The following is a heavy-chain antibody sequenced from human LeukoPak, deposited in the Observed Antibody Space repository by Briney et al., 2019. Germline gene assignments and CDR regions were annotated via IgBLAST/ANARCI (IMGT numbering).Heavy chain of an antibody. V-gene: IGHV1-46*01. Sequence: ASVKVSCKASGYTFTSYYMHWVRQAPGQGLEWMGIINPSGGSTSYAQKFQGRVTMTRDTSTSTVYMELSSLRSEDTAVYYCASLPNYYDSSGYFDYYYMDVWGKGTTVTVSS. CDR3: ASLPNYYDSSGYFDYYYMDV. D-gene: IGHD3-22*01. CDR2: INPSGGST. CDR1: GYTFTSYY. J-gene: IGHJ6*03.